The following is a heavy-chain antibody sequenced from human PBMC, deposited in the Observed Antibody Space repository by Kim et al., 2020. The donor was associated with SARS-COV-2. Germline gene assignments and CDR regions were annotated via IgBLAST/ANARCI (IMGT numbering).Heavy chain of an antibody. CDR3: ARGIRVLRFLEWLLYFDS. V-gene: IGHV4-34*01. Sequence: SETLSLTCAVYGGSFSGYYWSWIRQPPGKGLEWIGEIIHSGSTNYNPSLKSRVTISVDTSKNQFSLKLSSVTAADTAVYYCARGIRVLRFLEWLLYFDSWGQGTLVTVSS. J-gene: IGHJ4*02. CDR2: IIHSGST. D-gene: IGHD3-3*01. CDR1: GGSFSGYY.